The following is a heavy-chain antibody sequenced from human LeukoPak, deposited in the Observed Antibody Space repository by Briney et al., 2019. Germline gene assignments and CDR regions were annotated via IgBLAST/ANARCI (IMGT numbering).Heavy chain of an antibody. CDR1: GGSISSYY. Sequence: SETLSLTCTVSGGSISSYYWSWIRQPPGKGLEWIGYIYYSGSTNYNPSLKSRVTISVDASKNQFSLRLTSVTAADTAVYYCARGGGITGTHFDYWGQGTLVTVSS. D-gene: IGHD1-20*01. CDR3: ARGGGITGTHFDY. J-gene: IGHJ4*02. V-gene: IGHV4-59*12. CDR2: IYYSGST.